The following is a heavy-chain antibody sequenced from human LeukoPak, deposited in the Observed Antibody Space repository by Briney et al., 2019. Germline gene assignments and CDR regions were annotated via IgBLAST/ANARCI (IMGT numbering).Heavy chain of an antibody. CDR2: IKQDGSEV. Sequence: GGSLRLSCAAPGFPFTGFWMNWVRQAPGKGLEWVANIKQDGSEVFYMDSVRGRFTISRDNARNSLYLQMNSLRAEDTAVYYCARDNWSGSFDTWGRGTMVTVSS. CDR3: ARDNWSGSFDT. V-gene: IGHV3-7*01. J-gene: IGHJ3*02. CDR1: GFPFTGFW.